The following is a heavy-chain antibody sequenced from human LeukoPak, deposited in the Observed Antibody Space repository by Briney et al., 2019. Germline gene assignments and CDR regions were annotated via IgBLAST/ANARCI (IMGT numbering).Heavy chain of an antibody. CDR2: INAGNGNT. J-gene: IGHJ6*04. Sequence: ASVKVSCKASGYTFTSYAMHWVRQAPGQRLEWKGWINAGNGNTKYSQKFQGRVTITRDTSASTAYMELSSLRSEDTAVYYCASATRGVYGMDVWGKGTTVTVSS. V-gene: IGHV1-3*01. CDR1: GYTFTSYA. CDR3: ASATRGVYGMDV. D-gene: IGHD5-24*01.